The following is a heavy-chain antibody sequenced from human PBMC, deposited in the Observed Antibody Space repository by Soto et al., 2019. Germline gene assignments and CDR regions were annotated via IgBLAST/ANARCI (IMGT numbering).Heavy chain of an antibody. CDR3: ARDQEFCSGGRCYPSLFDY. CDR2: INAGNGNT. J-gene: IGHJ4*02. CDR1: GYTFTSYA. V-gene: IGHV1-3*01. D-gene: IGHD2-15*01. Sequence: ASVKVSCKASGYTFTSYAMHWGRQAPGQRLEWMGWINAGNGNTKYSQKFQGRVAITRDTSASTAYMALSSLRSEEPAVYYCARDQEFCSGGRCYPSLFDYWGQGT.